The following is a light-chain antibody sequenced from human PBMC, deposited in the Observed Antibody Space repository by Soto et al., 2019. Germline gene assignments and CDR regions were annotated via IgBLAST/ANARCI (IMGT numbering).Light chain of an antibody. V-gene: IGKV3-20*01. CDR3: QQYDVPLLT. J-gene: IGKJ2*01. CDR1: QSLTWNY. CDR2: GVS. Sequence: EVVMTQSPATLSLSPGDRATLYCRASQSLTWNYLAWYQSKPGQPPRLLFYGVSARATGVPDRFSGSGSGTDFTLTISRLESEDFAVYYCQQYDVPLLTFGQGTKLEIK.